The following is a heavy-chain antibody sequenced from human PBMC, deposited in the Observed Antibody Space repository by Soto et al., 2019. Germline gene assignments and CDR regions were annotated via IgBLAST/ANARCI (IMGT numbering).Heavy chain of an antibody. D-gene: IGHD3-10*01. CDR1: GYSFISYW. CDR2: IYPGDSDT. J-gene: IGHJ6*02. CDR3: ARQEYGSGSYYNADYYYGMDV. V-gene: IGHV5-51*01. Sequence: PGESLKISCKGSGYSFISYWIGWVRQMPGKGLEWMGIIYPGDSDTRYSPSFQGQVTISADKSISTAYLQWSSLKASDTAMYYCARQEYGSGSYYNADYYYGMDVWGQGTTVTVSS.